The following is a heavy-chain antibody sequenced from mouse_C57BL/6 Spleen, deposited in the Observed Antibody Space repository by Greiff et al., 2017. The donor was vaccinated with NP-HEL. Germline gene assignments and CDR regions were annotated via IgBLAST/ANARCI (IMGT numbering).Heavy chain of an antibody. J-gene: IGHJ4*01. CDR3: ARERAGTMDY. Sequence: QVHVKQSGAELARPGASVKMSCKASGYTFTSYTMHWVKQRPGQGLEWIGYINPSSGYTKYNQKFKDKATLTADKSSSTAYMQLSSLTSEDSAVYYCARERAGTMDYWGQGTSVTVSS. D-gene: IGHD3-3*01. CDR1: GYTFTSYT. CDR2: INPSSGYT. V-gene: IGHV1-4*01.